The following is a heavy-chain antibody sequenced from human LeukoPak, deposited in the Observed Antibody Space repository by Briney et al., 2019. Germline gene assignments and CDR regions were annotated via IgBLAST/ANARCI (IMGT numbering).Heavy chain of an antibody. CDR1: GFTFSSDT. J-gene: IGHJ4*02. CDR3: AKRKITFGGVIVLPLDY. Sequence: GGSLRLSCAVSGFTFSSDTMSWVRQAPGKGLEWVSAISISGGSTSYADPAKGRFPISRANSKNALYLQMNRLRAGDTAGYYCAKRKITFGGVIVLPLDYWGQGTLVTVSS. V-gene: IGHV3-23*01. D-gene: IGHD3-16*02. CDR2: ISISGGST.